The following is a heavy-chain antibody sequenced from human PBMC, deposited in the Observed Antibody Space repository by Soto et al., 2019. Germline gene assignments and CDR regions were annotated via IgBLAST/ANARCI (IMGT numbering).Heavy chain of an antibody. J-gene: IGHJ4*02. D-gene: IGHD6-19*01. CDR3: AKVGRQWLVTSEFNY. Sequence: VQLVESGGGVVQPGRALRLSCAASGFTFSDYAMHWVRQAPGKGLGWVAVVSHDGRNTHYADSVKGRFTISIGSSNNKVSLQMTSLRAEYTAVNCRAKVGRQWLVTSEFNYGGQGALVTVSP. CDR1: GFTFSDYA. V-gene: IGHV3-30*18. CDR2: VSHDGRNT.